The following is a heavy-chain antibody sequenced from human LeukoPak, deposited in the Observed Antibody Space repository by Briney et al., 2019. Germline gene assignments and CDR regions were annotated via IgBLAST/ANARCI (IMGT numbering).Heavy chain of an antibody. Sequence: PGGSLRLSCAASGFSFSSYAMSWVRQAPGKGLEWVANINQDGSENYYLDSVKGRFTISRDNAKNSLYLQMNSLRAEDTAVYYCARGPLGYCSVTSCSFDSWGQGTLVTVSS. D-gene: IGHD2-2*01. CDR3: ARGPLGYCSVTSCSFDS. V-gene: IGHV3-7*01. CDR1: GFSFSSYA. J-gene: IGHJ4*02. CDR2: INQDGSEN.